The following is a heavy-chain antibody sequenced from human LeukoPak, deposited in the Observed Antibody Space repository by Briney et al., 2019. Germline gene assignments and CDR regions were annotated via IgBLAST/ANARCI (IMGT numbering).Heavy chain of an antibody. D-gene: IGHD3-10*01. CDR2: ISSSSSYI. V-gene: IGHV3-21*01. J-gene: IGHJ4*02. CDR1: GFTFSSYS. Sequence: GGSLRLSCAASGFTFSSYSMNWVRQAPGKGLEWVSSISSSSSYIYYADSVKGRFTISRDNAKNSLYLQMNSLRAEDTAVYYCARDLDGSGSYCTYWGQGTLVTVSS. CDR3: ARDLDGSGSYCTY.